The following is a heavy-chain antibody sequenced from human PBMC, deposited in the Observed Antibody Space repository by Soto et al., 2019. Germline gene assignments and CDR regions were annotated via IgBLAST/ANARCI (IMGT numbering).Heavy chain of an antibody. CDR2: IDDGGAST. V-gene: IGHV3-23*01. J-gene: IGHJ5*02. Sequence: LRLSCEASGFTFINYAMSWDRQAPGKGLEWVSGIDDGGASTYYADSMKGRFTISRDNSKNTLYLQMNGLRVEDTAVYYCAKDVYRSATMPCFDTRCQGTLVTVPS. CDR1: GFTFINYA. D-gene: IGHD2-2*01. CDR3: AKDVYRSATMPCFDT.